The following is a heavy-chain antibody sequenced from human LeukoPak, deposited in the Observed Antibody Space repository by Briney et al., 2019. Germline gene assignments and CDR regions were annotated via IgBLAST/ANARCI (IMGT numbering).Heavy chain of an antibody. CDR1: RFTFSSYT. CDR3: AKARVGATDFDY. D-gene: IGHD1-26*01. J-gene: IGHJ4*02. V-gene: IGHV3-23*01. CDR2: ISGSGGST. Sequence: GGSLRLSCAASRFTFSSYTMNWVRQAPGKGLEWVSAISGSGGSTYYADSVEGRFTISRDNSKNTLYLQMNSLRAEDTAVYYCAKARVGATDFDYWRQGTLVTVSS.